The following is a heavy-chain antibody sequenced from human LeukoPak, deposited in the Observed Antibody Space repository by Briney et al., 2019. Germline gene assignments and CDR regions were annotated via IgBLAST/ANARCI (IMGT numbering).Heavy chain of an antibody. CDR2: MNPNSGNT. J-gene: IGHJ6*02. V-gene: IGHV1-8*01. D-gene: IGHD3-3*01. CDR3: ARGQEQTGYDFWSGYYAPYYYYYGMDV. Sequence: ASVKVSCKASGYTFTSYDINWVRQATGQGLEWMGWMNPNSGNTGYAQKFQGRVTMTRNTSISTAYMELSSLRSEDTAVYYCARGQEQTGYDFWSGYYAPYYYYYGMDVWGQGTTVTVSS. CDR1: GYTFTSYD.